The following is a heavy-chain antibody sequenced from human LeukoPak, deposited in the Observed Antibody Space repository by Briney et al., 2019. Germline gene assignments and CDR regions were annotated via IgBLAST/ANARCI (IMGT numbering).Heavy chain of an antibody. CDR1: GGSFSGYY. CDR2: INHSGST. D-gene: IGHD1-7*01. V-gene: IGHV4-34*01. CDR3: ARYGTTSYYYYGMDV. Sequence: SETLSLTCAVYGGSFSGYYWSWIRQPPGKGLEWIGEINHSGSTNYNPSLKSRVTISVDTSKNQFSLKLSSVTAADTAVYYCARYGTTSYYYYGMDVWGQGTTVTVSS. J-gene: IGHJ6*02.